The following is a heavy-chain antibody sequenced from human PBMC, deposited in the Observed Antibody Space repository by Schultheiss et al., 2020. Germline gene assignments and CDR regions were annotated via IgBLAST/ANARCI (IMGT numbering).Heavy chain of an antibody. CDR3: AKVYYDFWSGPDY. J-gene: IGHJ4*02. D-gene: IGHD3-3*01. CDR2: IKSKTDGGTT. V-gene: IGHV3-15*01. CDR1: GFTFTNYG. Sequence: GGSLRLSCAASGFTFTNYGMNWVRQAPGEGLEWVGRIKSKTDGGTTDYAAPVKGRFTISRDNSKNTLYLQMNSLRAEDTAVYYCAKVYYDFWSGPDYWGQGTLVTVYS.